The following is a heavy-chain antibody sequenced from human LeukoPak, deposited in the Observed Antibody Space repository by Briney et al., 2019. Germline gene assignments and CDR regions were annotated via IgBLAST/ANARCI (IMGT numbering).Heavy chain of an antibody. CDR1: GYTFTSYT. Sequence: ASVKVSCKASGYTFTSYTIHWVRQAPGQSLEWMGWISGYNGNTNYAQKLQGRVTMTTDTSTSTAYMELRSLKSDDTAVYYCASLKNYYDSSGYLVTDAFDIWGQGTMVTVSS. D-gene: IGHD3-22*01. CDR2: ISGYNGNT. CDR3: ASLKNYYDSSGYLVTDAFDI. J-gene: IGHJ3*02. V-gene: IGHV1-18*01.